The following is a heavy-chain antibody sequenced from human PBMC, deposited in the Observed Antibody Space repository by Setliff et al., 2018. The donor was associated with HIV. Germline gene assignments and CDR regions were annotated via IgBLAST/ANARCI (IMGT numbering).Heavy chain of an antibody. Sequence: GESLKISCKASGYSFTNYWVGWVRQMPGNGLEWMGLIWPDDSDTMYSPSFQGQVTVSADKSISTTYLQWSSLKASDTAIYYCARLYDFWSGNSRNYYMDVWGKGTTVTVSS. V-gene: IGHV5-51*01. CDR2: IWPDDSDT. CDR3: ARLYDFWSGNSRNYYMDV. D-gene: IGHD3-3*01. J-gene: IGHJ6*03. CDR1: GYSFTNYW.